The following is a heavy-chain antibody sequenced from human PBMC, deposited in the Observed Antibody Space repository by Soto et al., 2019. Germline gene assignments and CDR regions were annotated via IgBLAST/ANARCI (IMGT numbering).Heavy chain of an antibody. CDR2: ISYDGNNK. CDR1: GFTFSSYA. CDR3: ARSQQTTVTSPLEDP. J-gene: IGHJ5*02. V-gene: IGHV3-30-3*01. D-gene: IGHD4-17*01. Sequence: WVSLRLSWAASGFTFSSYAMHWVRQAPGKGLEWVTVISYDGNNKYYEDSVEGRFTISRDNSKNTLYLQMNSLRTEDTAVYYCARSQQTTVTSPLEDPWGQGPLFTVSS.